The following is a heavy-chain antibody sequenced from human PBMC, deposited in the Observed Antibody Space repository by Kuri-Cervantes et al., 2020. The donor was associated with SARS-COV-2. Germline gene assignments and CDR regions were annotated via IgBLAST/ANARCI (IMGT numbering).Heavy chain of an antibody. CDR2: IWYDGKNE. Sequence: GGSLRLSCVASGFTFSNYAIHWVRQAPGKGLEWVAVIWYDGKNEYYAGSVKGRFTISRDNSRNTVLLQMNILRAEDTAIYYCAGGAANYYMDVWGTGTTVTVSS. D-gene: IGHD3-16*01. CDR3: AGGAANYYMDV. J-gene: IGHJ6*03. V-gene: IGHV3-33*08. CDR1: GFTFSNYA.